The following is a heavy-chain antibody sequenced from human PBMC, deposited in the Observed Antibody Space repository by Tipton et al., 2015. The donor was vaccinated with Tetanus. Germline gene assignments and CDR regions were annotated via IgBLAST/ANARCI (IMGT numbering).Heavy chain of an antibody. Sequence: LRLSCTVSRGPISSYYWSWIRQPAGKGLEWIGHISNGNTDYTPSLKSRVTLSVDTSKNQFSLKLRSVTAADTAVYYCVRESSSGWFVDYWGQGTVVTVFS. D-gene: IGHD6-19*01. J-gene: IGHJ4*02. CDR3: VRESSSGWFVDY. CDR2: ISNGNT. V-gene: IGHV4-4*07. CDR1: RGPISSYY.